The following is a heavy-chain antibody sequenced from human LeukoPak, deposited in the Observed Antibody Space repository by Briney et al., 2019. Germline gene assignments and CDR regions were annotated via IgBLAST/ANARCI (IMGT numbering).Heavy chain of an antibody. CDR2: IYYSGST. CDR1: GGSISSSSYY. J-gene: IGHJ4*02. CDR3: ARVRGASSSSSRGLDY. D-gene: IGHD6-6*01. V-gene: IGHV4-39*07. Sequence: PSETLSLTCTVSGGSISSSSYYWGWIRQPPGKGLEWIGSIYYSGSTYYNPSLKSRVTISVDTSKNQFSLKLSSVTAADTAVYYCARVRGASSSSSRGLDYWGQGTLVTVS.